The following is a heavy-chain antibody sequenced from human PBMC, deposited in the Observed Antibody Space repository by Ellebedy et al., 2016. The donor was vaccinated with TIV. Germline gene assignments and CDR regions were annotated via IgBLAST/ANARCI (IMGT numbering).Heavy chain of an antibody. CDR1: GFTFSGYW. D-gene: IGHD4-17*01. CDR2: IKQDGSEN. Sequence: PGGSLRLSCAASGFTFSGYWMSWVRQAPGKGLEWVANIKQDGSENYYVDSVKGRFTISRDNAKNSLYLQMNSLRAEDTAVYYCARQTVATSVNDAFDIWGLGTVVTVSS. J-gene: IGHJ3*02. CDR3: ARQTVATSVNDAFDI. V-gene: IGHV3-7*01.